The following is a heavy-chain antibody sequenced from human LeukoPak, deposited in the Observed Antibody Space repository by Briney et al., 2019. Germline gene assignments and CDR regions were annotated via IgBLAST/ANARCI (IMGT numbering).Heavy chain of an antibody. CDR1: GLTFSNFG. Sequence: GGSLRLSCAASGLTFSNFGMGWVRQAPGQGLECVSPISGSGGSTSYADFVKGRFTISRDNSKNTLYLQMNSLRPEDTAVYYCARGKDTGRQYNFDHWGQGILVTVAS. V-gene: IGHV3-23*01. J-gene: IGHJ4*02. D-gene: IGHD5-18*01. CDR2: ISGSGGST. CDR3: ARGKDTGRQYNFDH.